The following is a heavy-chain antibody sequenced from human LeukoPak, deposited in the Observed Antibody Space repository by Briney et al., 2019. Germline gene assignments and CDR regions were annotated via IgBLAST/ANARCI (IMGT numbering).Heavy chain of an antibody. CDR3: ARSSPVYYCSGGSCWYYFDY. J-gene: IGHJ4*02. Sequence: SETLSLTCTVSGGSISSYYWSWIRQPPGKGLEWIGYIYYSGSTNYNPSLKSRVTISVDTSKNQFSLKLSSVTAADTAVYYCARSSPVYYCSGGSCWYYFDYWGQGTLVTVSS. D-gene: IGHD2-15*01. CDR2: IYYSGST. CDR1: GGSISSYY. V-gene: IGHV4-59*01.